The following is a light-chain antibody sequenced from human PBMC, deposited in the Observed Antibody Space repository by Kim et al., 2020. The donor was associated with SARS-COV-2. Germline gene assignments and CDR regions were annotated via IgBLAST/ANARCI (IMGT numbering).Light chain of an antibody. CDR3: HQYNRYPFT. CDR1: RNVIDS. CDR2: DAS. V-gene: IGKV1-13*02. Sequence: VVEEVTTTSRPSRNVIDSLAWYQQKPGKTPNLLIYDASSLEGGVPSRLSGSGSGTDFPLTISSLQPEDFAAYYCHQYNRYPFTFGQGTRLEIK. J-gene: IGKJ5*01.